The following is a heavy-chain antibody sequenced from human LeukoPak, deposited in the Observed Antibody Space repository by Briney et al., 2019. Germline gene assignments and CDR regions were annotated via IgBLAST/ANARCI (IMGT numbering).Heavy chain of an antibody. CDR2: ITSSSSYT. CDR1: GITFSNYN. D-gene: IGHD3-9*01. V-gene: IGHV3-21*04. J-gene: IGHJ4*02. CDR3: ARGGIEGYDILTGYATDSKAYYFDY. Sequence: PGGSLRLSCAAPGITFSNYNMNWVRQAPGKGLEWISSITSSSSYTFYADSVKGRFTISRDNAKNSLYLQMNSLRAEDTAVYYCARGGIEGYDILTGYATDSKAYYFDYWGQGTLVTVSS.